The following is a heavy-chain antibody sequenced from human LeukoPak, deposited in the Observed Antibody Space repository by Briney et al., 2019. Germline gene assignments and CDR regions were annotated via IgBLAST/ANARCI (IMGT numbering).Heavy chain of an antibody. D-gene: IGHD3-10*01. J-gene: IGHJ6*02. CDR1: GGSISSYY. V-gene: IGHV4-59*08. CDR2: IYYSGST. Sequence: SETLSLTCTVSGGSISSYYWSWIRQPPGKGLEWIGYIYYSGSTNYNPSLKSRVTISVDTSKNQFSLKLSSVTAADTAVYYCARHGPALLWFGELHYYYYYGMDVWGQGTTVTVSS. CDR3: ARHGPALLWFGELHYYYYYGMDV.